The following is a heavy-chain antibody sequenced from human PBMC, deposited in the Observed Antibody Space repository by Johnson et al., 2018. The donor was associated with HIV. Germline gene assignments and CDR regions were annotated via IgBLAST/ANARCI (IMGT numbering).Heavy chain of an antibody. D-gene: IGHD4-17*01. CDR1: GFTFSSYA. CDR3: ARANSYGDYRAKAFDI. V-gene: IGHV3-20*04. Sequence: EMQLVESGGGVVQPGRSLRLSCAASGFTFSSYAMHWVRQAPGKGLEWVSGINWSGASAGYADSVKGRFTISRDNGKNSLYLQMNSLRAEDTALYYCARANSYGDYRAKAFDIWGQGTMVTVSS. J-gene: IGHJ3*02. CDR2: INWSGASA.